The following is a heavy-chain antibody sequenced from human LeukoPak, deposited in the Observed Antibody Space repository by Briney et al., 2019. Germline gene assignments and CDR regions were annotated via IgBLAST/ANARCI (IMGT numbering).Heavy chain of an antibody. D-gene: IGHD3-22*01. V-gene: IGHV3-13*01. J-gene: IGHJ4*02. CDR2: IGTVGDT. CDR3: ARDGLYYDSSGLDY. CDR1: GFTFSNSD. Sequence: GGSLRLSCAASGFTFSNSDMHWVRQAAGKGLEWVSAIGTVGDTYYPGSVKGRFTISRDNAKNSLYLQMNSLRAEDTAVYYCARDGLYYDSSGLDYWGQGTLVTVSS.